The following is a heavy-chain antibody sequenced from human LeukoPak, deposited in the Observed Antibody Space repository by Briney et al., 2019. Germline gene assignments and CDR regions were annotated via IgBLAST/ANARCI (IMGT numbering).Heavy chain of an antibody. Sequence: GGSLRLSCAASGFPFTNNWMTWVRQAPGKGLEWVATIMQDGRETYYVESVKGRFTISRDNARDSVYLQMTFLRAEDAAVYHCARARYCANTICHIGGGLDVWGPGTTVTVSS. V-gene: IGHV3-7*04. D-gene: IGHD2-8*01. CDR1: GFPFTNNW. CDR2: IMQDGRET. CDR3: ARARYCANTICHIGGGLDV. J-gene: IGHJ6*02.